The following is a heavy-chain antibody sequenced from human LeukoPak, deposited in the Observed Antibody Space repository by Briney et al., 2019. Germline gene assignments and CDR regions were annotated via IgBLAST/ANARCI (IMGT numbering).Heavy chain of an antibody. CDR3: AYSSGWLPFDAFDI. V-gene: IGHV4-61*02. J-gene: IGHJ3*02. D-gene: IGHD6-19*01. CDR1: GGSISSGSYY. CDR2: IYTSGST. Sequence: SETLSLTCTVSGGSISSGSYYWSWIRQPAGKGLEWIGRIYTSGSTNYNPSLKSRVTISVDTSKNQFSLKLSSVTAADTAVYYCAYSSGWLPFDAFDIWGQGTMVTVSS.